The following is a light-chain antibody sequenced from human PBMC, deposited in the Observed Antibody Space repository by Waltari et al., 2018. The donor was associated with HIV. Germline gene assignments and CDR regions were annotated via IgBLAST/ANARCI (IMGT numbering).Light chain of an antibody. CDR3: QQTYGSPRT. Sequence: DIPMTQSPFSLSASIGDSVTITCRTSQNIGSYLNWFQQKSDKAPKLLIYAASILQSGVPSRFSGSGSGTEFTLTINNLQPEDFATYFCQQTYGSPRTFGQGTKLDI. J-gene: IGKJ2*01. V-gene: IGKV1-39*01. CDR2: AAS. CDR1: QNIGSY.